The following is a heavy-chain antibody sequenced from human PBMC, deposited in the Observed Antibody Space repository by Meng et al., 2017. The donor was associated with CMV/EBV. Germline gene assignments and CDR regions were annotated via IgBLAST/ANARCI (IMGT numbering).Heavy chain of an antibody. CDR1: GGTFSSYA. CDR3: AVEGDRYFDY. D-gene: IGHD5-24*01. J-gene: IGHJ4*02. V-gene: IGHV1-69*05. CDR2: IIPIFGTA. Sequence: SVQVSCKASGGTFSSYAISWVRQAPGQGLEWMGGIIPIFGTANYAQKFQGRVTITTDESTSTAYMELSSLRSEDTAVYYCAVEGDRYFDYWGQGTLVTVSS.